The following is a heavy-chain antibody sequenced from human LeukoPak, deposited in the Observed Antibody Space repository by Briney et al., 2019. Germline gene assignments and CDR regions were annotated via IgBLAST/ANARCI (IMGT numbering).Heavy chain of an antibody. CDR1: GFTVSNNH. CDR3: AREHSGYSYFDY. J-gene: IGHJ4*02. D-gene: IGHD3-22*01. CDR2: IYTGGST. Sequence: GGSLRLSCAASGFTVSNNHMSWVRQAPGKGLEWVSVIYTGGSTYYADSVKGRFTISRDNSKNTLYLQMNSLRAEVTAMYYCAREHSGYSYFDYWGQGTLVTVSS. V-gene: IGHV3-53*01.